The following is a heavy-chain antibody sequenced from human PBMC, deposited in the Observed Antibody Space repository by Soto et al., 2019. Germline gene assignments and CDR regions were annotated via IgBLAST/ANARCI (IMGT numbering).Heavy chain of an antibody. CDR2: IIPILGIA. J-gene: IGHJ4*02. Sequence: QVQLVQSGAEVKKPGSSVKVSCKASGGTFSSYTISWVRQAPGQGLEWMGRIIPILGIANYAQKFQGRVTITADKSPSTAYMELSSLRSEDTAVYYCARQGGSSSPFDYWGQGTLVTVSS. D-gene: IGHD6-13*01. V-gene: IGHV1-69*02. CDR1: GGTFSSYT. CDR3: ARQGGSSSPFDY.